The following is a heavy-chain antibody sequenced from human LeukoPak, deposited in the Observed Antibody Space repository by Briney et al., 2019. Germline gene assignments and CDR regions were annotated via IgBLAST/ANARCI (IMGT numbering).Heavy chain of an antibody. CDR3: ARSRGYCSGGTCYSWWFDP. Sequence: LSLTRTVSGGAISSGGDYWSWIRQYPEKGLEWIGYIYHSGSTDYNPSLQSRVTISVDMSKNQFSLKLTSVTAADTAVYYCARSRGYCSGGTCYSWWFDPWGQGILVTVSS. J-gene: IGHJ5*02. CDR2: IYHSGST. CDR1: GGAISSGGDY. V-gene: IGHV4-31*03. D-gene: IGHD2-15*01.